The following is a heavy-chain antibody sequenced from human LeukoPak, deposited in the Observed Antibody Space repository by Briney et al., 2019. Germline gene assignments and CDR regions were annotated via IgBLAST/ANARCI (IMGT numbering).Heavy chain of an antibody. V-gene: IGHV1-46*01. CDR1: GYTFTSYF. D-gene: IGHD3-22*01. CDR3: TRGYYYDTTGYYPGGDY. CDR2: INPSGGAT. Sequence: ASVKVSCKASGYTFTSYFIYWVRQAPGQGLEWVGIINPSGGATTYGEKFQGRVTLTRDTSTSTIYMELRSLRSDVTAVYYCTRGYYYDTTGYYPGGDYWGQGTLVTVSS. J-gene: IGHJ4*02.